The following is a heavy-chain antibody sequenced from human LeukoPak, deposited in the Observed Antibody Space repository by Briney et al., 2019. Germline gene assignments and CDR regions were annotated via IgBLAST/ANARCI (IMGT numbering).Heavy chain of an antibody. Sequence: ASMKVSCKASGYTFTGYYMHWVRQAPGQGLEWMGWISVYNGNTNYAQKLQGRVTMTTDTSTSTAYMELRSLRSDDTAVYYCARGIVVVTAISPLSEYFQHWGQGTLVTVSS. V-gene: IGHV1-18*04. J-gene: IGHJ1*01. CDR1: GYTFTGYY. D-gene: IGHD2-21*02. CDR3: ARGIVVVTAISPLSEYFQH. CDR2: ISVYNGNT.